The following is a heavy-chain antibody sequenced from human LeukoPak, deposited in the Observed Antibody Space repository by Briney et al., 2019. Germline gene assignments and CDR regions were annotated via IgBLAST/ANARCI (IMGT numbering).Heavy chain of an antibody. CDR3: VRDFGESSGYYFDY. V-gene: IGHV3-74*01. J-gene: IGHJ4*02. CDR1: RFIFSRYW. CDR2: INGDGSTL. Sequence: GGSLRLSCAASRFIFSRYWMHWVRQAPGKGLVWVSRINGDGSTLSYADSVKGRFTISRDNAKNTLYLQMNSLRAEDTAVYYCVRDFGESSGYYFDYWGQGTLVTVSS. D-gene: IGHD3-22*01.